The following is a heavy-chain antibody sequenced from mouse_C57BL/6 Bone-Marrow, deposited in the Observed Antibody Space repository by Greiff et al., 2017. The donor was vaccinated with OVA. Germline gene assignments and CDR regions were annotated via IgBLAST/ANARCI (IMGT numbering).Heavy chain of an antibody. J-gene: IGHJ1*03. Sequence: EVQLVESGGGLVQPKGSLKLSCAASGFSFNTYAMNWVRQAPGKGLEWVARIRSKSNNYATYYADSVKDRFTISRDDSESMLYLQMNNLKTEDTAMYYCVRHWDSVLFDVWGTGTTVTVSS. CDR1: GFSFNTYA. V-gene: IGHV10-1*01. D-gene: IGHD4-1*01. CDR2: IRSKSNNYAT. CDR3: VRHWDSVLFDV.